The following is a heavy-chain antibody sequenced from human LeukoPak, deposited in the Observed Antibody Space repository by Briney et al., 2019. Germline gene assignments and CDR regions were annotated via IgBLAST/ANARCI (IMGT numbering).Heavy chain of an antibody. CDR1: GSTFTSYW. V-gene: IGHV5-51*01. D-gene: IGHD6-19*01. CDR2: IYPGDSTT. CDR3: ASSLRRSSGWSTSDY. J-gene: IGHJ4*02. Sequence: GESLKISCKGSGSTFTSYWITWVRQMPGKGLEWLGIIYPGDSTTRYRPSFQGQVTISADKSISTAYLQWSSLKASDTAMYYCASSLRRSSGWSTSDYWGQGTLVTVSS.